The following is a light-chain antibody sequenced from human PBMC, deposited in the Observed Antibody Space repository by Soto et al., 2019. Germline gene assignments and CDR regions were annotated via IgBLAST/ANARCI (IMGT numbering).Light chain of an antibody. Sequence: QYALTQPRSPPAIPVQRVTISCSGRNCKIWTNTVNWYQQLPGTAPRLLIYTNNQRPSGVPQRFSGSKTGTSASLAIGGLQSEDGADYYCAAWDDSLGAYVFGTGTKVTVL. CDR2: TNN. V-gene: IGLV1-44*01. J-gene: IGLJ1*01. CDR1: NCKIWTNT. CDR3: AAWDDSLGAYV.